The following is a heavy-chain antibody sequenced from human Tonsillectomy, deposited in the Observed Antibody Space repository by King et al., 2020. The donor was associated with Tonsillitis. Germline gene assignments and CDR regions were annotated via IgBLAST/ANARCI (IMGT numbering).Heavy chain of an antibody. D-gene: IGHD2-2*01. J-gene: IGHJ6*02. CDR1: GYSISSGHH. Sequence: QLQESGPGLVKPSETLSLTCTVSGYSISSGHHWVWIRQSPGAGLEWIGNIFQSGTTYYNPSLKGRFTMSVDTSKNQFSLKVSSATAADTAVYYCARDLCGGAMPAYGLDVWGQGTTVTVSS. CDR3: ARDLCGGAMPAYGLDV. V-gene: IGHV4-38-2*02. CDR2: IFQSGTT.